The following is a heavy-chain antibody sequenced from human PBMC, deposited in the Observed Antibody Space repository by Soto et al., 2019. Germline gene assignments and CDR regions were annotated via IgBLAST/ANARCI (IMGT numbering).Heavy chain of an antibody. Sequence: QVQLVQSGAEVKKPGSSVKVSCKASGGTLSRYGISWVRQAPGQGLEWMGGIIPIFGTANYAKKFQGRVTITADESTCTAYMELSRLRSEDTGVYYCATGGFWSGYIRLKPYDYNGRDVWGQGTTVTFAS. V-gene: IGHV1-69*01. D-gene: IGHD3-3*01. CDR2: IIPIFGTA. CDR3: ATGGFWSGYIRLKPYDYNGRDV. J-gene: IGHJ6*02. CDR1: GGTLSRYG.